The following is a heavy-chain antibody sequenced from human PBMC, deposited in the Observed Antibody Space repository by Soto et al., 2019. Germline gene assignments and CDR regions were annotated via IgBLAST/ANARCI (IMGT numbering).Heavy chain of an antibody. J-gene: IGHJ4*02. CDR3: ARDVEGALDY. D-gene: IGHD1-26*01. CDR2: IDRDGRDK. CDR1: GFTLSNYW. Sequence: EVQLVESGGGLIQPGGSLRLSWAASGFTLSNYWMAWVRQATGEGLVWVANIDRDGRDKNYVDSVKGRFTISRDNAKNSLYVQMNSLRVEDSAGYYCARDVEGALDYWGQGILVTVSS. V-gene: IGHV3-7*05.